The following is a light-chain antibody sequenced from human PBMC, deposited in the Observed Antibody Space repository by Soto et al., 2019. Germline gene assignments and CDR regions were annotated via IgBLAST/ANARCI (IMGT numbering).Light chain of an antibody. CDR3: QQYNSYSWT. CDR2: KAS. J-gene: IGKJ1*01. V-gene: IGKV1-5*03. Sequence: DIQMTQSPSTLYAAVGDRVTITCRASQSISSWLAWYQQKPGKAPKLLIYKASSLESGVPSRFSGSGSGTELTLTISSPQTEDFATYYCQQYNSYSWTFGQGTKVEIK. CDR1: QSISSW.